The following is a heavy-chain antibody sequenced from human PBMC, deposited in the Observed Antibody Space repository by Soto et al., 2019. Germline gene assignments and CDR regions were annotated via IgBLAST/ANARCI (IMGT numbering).Heavy chain of an antibody. Sequence: QVQLVQSGGEVKKPGASVKVSCKTSGYTFINYGITWVRQAPGQGLEWMGWISTFNGNTNYAQKFQGRVTMTRDTSTTTAYMELRNLRSDDTAMYYCTTENTGTRPTVALDFWGQGTLVTVSS. CDR3: TTENTGTRPTVALDF. J-gene: IGHJ4*02. CDR2: ISTFNGNT. V-gene: IGHV1-18*04. CDR1: GYTFINYG. D-gene: IGHD6-19*01.